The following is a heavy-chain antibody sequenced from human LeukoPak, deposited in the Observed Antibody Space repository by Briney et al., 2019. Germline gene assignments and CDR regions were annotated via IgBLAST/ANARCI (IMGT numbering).Heavy chain of an antibody. V-gene: IGHV3-21*01. CDR1: GFSVSNNY. J-gene: IGHJ6*02. D-gene: IGHD6-19*01. CDR2: ISSSSSYI. Sequence: GGSLRLTCADSGFSVSNNYMNWVCQAPEKGLERVASISSSSSYIYYADSVKGRFTISRDNAKNSLYLQMNSLRAEDTAVYYCARVPNSGRYPTGGMDVWGQGTTVTVSS. CDR3: ARVPNSGRYPTGGMDV.